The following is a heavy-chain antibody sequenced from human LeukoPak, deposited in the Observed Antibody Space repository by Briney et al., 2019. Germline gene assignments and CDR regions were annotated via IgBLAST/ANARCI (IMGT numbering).Heavy chain of an antibody. CDR1: GGSIGRSSYY. CDR3: ARTACSGGTCYSHRGAFDI. V-gene: IGHV4-39*07. D-gene: IGHD2-15*01. J-gene: IGHJ3*02. CDR2: IYYSGTT. Sequence: SETLSLTCSVSGGSIGRSSYYWGWIRQPPGKGLEWIGSIYYSGTTDYNPPLKSRVTISVYTSKNQFSLKLTSVTAADTAFYYCARTACSGGTCYSHRGAFDIWGQGTMVIVSS.